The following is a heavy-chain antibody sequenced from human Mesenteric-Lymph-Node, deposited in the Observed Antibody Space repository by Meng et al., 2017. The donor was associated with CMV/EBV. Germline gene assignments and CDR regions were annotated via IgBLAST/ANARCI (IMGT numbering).Heavy chain of an antibody. J-gene: IGHJ5*02. D-gene: IGHD3-3*01. CDR3: ARSLEITIYNWLDP. CDR1: GYTFIGYY. Sequence: ASVKVSCKASGYTFIGYYMHWVRQAPGQGLEWMGWINLISGGTQYAEKFQGRVTMTRDTSISTAYMELRSLRSDDTAVYYCARSLEITIYNWLDPWGQGTLVTVSS. V-gene: IGHV1-2*02. CDR2: INLISGGT.